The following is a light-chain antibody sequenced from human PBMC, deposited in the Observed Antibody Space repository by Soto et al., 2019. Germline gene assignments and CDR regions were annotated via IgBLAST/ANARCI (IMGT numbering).Light chain of an antibody. V-gene: IGKV3-15*01. CDR2: DSS. J-gene: IGKJ4*01. Sequence: DIVMTQSPATLSVSPGEGATLSCRASQSVHSALAWYQQRPGQTPRLLIYDSSTTATGIPDRFCGSGSGTEFSLTISSLQSEDFAIYYCHQYGTWPPLNFGGGTKVEI. CDR1: QSVHSA. CDR3: HQYGTWPPLN.